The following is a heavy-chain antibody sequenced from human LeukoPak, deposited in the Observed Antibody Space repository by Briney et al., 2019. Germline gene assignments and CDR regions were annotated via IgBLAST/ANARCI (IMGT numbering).Heavy chain of an antibody. Sequence: GESLKISCKGSGYSFTSYWIGWVRQMPGKGLEWMGIIYPGDSDTRYSPSFQGQVTISADKSISTAYLQWSSLKASDTAMYYCARRSSEYDILTGRGYGMDVWGKGTTVTVSS. CDR1: GYSFTSYW. V-gene: IGHV5-51*01. CDR2: IYPGDSDT. D-gene: IGHD3-9*01. CDR3: ARRSSEYDILTGRGYGMDV. J-gene: IGHJ6*04.